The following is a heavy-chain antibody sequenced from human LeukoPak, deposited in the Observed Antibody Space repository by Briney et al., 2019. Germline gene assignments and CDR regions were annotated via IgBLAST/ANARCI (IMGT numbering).Heavy chain of an antibody. D-gene: IGHD3-22*01. CDR1: GGSISSYY. V-gene: IGHV4-39*02. CDR2: IYYSGST. CDR3: AREGYYDSSGYYGWFDP. Sequence: SETLSLTCTVSGGSISSYYWGWIRQPPGKGLEWIGSIYYSGSTYYNPSLKSRVTISVDTSKNQFSLKLSSVTAADTAVYYCAREGYYDSSGYYGWFDPWGQGTLVTVSS. J-gene: IGHJ5*02.